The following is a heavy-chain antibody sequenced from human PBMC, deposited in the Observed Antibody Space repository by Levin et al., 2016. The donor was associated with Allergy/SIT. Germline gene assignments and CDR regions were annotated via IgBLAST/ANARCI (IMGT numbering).Heavy chain of an antibody. CDR2: IYYSGST. Sequence: SETLSLTCTVSGGSVSSSSYYWGWIRQPPGKGLEWIANIYYSGSTYYNPSLKSRVTISVDTSKNQFSLNLSSVTAADTAVYYCAGLTTVTTRPRLFSFDYWGQGTLVTVSS. V-gene: IGHV4-39*01. D-gene: IGHD4-17*01. J-gene: IGHJ4*02. CDR3: AGLTTVTTRPRLFSFDY. CDR1: GGSVSSSSYY.